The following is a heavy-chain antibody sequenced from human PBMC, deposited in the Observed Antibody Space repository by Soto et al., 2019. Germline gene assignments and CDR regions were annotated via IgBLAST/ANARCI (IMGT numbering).Heavy chain of an antibody. CDR1: GGTFSSYA. J-gene: IGHJ6*02. CDR2: IIPIFGTA. V-gene: IGHV1-69*06. CDR3: ARDEAVVTPRYYGMDV. Sequence: SVKVSFKASGGTFSSYAISWVRQAPGQGLEWMGGIIPIFGTANYAQKFQGRVTITADKSTSTAYMELSSLRSEDTAVYYCARDEAVVTPRYYGMDVWGQGTTVTVSS. D-gene: IGHD2-21*02.